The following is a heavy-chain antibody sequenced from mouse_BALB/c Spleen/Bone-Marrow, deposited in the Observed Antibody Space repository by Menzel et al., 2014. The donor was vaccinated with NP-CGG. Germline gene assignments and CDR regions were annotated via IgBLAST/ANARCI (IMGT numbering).Heavy chain of an antibody. CDR3: ARYSYGSRGYYFDY. D-gene: IGHD1-1*01. V-gene: IGHV14-3*02. J-gene: IGHJ2*01. Sequence: EVKLMESGAELVKPGAPAKLSCTASGFNIKDTYMHWVKQRPEQGLEWIGRIDPANGNTKYDPKFQGKATITADTSSNTVYLQLSSLTSEDTAVYYCARYSYGSRGYYFDYWGQGTTLTVSS. CDR1: GFNIKDTY. CDR2: IDPANGNT.